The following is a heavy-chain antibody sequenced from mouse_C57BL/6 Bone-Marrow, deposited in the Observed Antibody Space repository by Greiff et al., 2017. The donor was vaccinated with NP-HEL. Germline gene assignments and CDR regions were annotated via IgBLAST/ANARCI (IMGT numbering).Heavy chain of an antibody. CDR2: IYPGSGNT. Sequence: QVQLQQSGAELVRPGASVKLSCKASGYTFTDYYINWVKQRPGQGLEWIARIYPGSGNTYYNEKFKGKATLTAEKSSSTAYMQLSSLTSEDSAVYFCARAETGYWGQGTTLTVSS. V-gene: IGHV1-76*01. CDR3: ARAETGY. CDR1: GYTFTDYY. J-gene: IGHJ2*01.